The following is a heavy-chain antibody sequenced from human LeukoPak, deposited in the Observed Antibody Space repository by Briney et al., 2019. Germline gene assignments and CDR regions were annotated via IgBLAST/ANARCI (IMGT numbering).Heavy chain of an antibody. J-gene: IGHJ6*01. CDR2: ISSSGSTI. CDR3: VDLGMTMIGGV. Sequence: PAGSLTLSCAASGFTFSSYEMNWVRQAPGKGLEWVSYISSSGSTIYYADSVKDRFTISRDNAKNSLYLQMNSLIADATTVYYCVDLGMTMIGGVCGKGTTVTTSS. CDR1: GFTFSSYE. V-gene: IGHV3-48*03. D-gene: IGHD3-10*02.